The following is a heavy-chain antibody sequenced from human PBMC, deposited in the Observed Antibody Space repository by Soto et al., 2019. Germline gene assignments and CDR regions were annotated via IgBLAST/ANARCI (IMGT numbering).Heavy chain of an antibody. Sequence: LRLSCAASGFTFSSYSMHWVRQAPGKGLEYVSAISSYGGSTNYANSVKGRFTISRDNSKNTLYLQMDSLRAEDMAVYYCAKGVNSYGMDVWGQGTTVTVSS. J-gene: IGHJ6*02. CDR2: ISSYGGST. D-gene: IGHD1-20*01. V-gene: IGHV3-64*01. CDR1: GFTFSSYS. CDR3: AKGVNSYGMDV.